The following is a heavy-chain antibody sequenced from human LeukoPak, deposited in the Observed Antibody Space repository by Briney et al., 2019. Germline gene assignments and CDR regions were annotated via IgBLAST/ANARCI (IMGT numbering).Heavy chain of an antibody. J-gene: IGHJ4*02. D-gene: IGHD1-14*01. CDR3: TRDRARAEDD. CDR2: INQGGSDK. Sequence: GGSLRLSCAASGFTFSGHWMSRVRQAPGKGLEWVANINQGGSDKYYVDSVKGRFTISRDNANNLLYLQMNSLRGEDTAVYYCTRDRARAEDDWGQGTLVTVSS. V-gene: IGHV3-7*01. CDR1: GFTFSGHW.